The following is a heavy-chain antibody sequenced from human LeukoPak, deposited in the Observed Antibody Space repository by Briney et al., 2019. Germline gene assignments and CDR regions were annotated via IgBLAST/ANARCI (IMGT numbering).Heavy chain of an antibody. D-gene: IGHD6-13*01. Sequence: GGSLRLSCAASSSFGFSFSNTWMSWVRQASGKGLEWVGRIKSKANNYATAYVASVQGRFTISRDDSRNTAYLQMNSLNTEDTAVYYCVRRGEQQFDAAFDIWGQGTMVAVSS. J-gene: IGHJ3*02. CDR2: IKSKANNYAT. CDR3: VRRGEQQFDAAFDI. CDR1: SSFGFSFSNTW. V-gene: IGHV3-73*01.